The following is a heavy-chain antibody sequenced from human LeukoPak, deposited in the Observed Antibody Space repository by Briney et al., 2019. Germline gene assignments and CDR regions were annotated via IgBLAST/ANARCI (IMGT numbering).Heavy chain of an antibody. Sequence: ASVKVSCKASGYTFTSYYMHWVRQAPGQGLEWMGIINPSGGSTSYAQKFQGRVTMTRDMSTSTVYMELSSLRSEDTAVYYCARDGPRYCSGGSCYSNAFDIWGQGTMVTVSS. V-gene: IGHV1-46*01. CDR1: GYTFTSYY. J-gene: IGHJ3*02. CDR2: INPSGGST. CDR3: ARDGPRYCSGGSCYSNAFDI. D-gene: IGHD2-15*01.